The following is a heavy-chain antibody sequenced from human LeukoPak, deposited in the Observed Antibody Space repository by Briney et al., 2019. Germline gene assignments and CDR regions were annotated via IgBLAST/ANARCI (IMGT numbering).Heavy chain of an antibody. V-gene: IGHV1-18*01. CDR3: ARDVGPYCSSTSCPLNWFDP. J-gene: IGHJ5*02. D-gene: IGHD2-2*01. Sequence: ASVKVSCKASGYTFTSYGISWVRQAPGQGLEWMGWISAYNGNTNYAQKLQGRVTMTADTSTSTAYMELRSLRSDDTAVYYCARDVGPYCSSTSCPLNWFDPWGQGTLVTVSS. CDR2: ISAYNGNT. CDR1: GYTFTSYG.